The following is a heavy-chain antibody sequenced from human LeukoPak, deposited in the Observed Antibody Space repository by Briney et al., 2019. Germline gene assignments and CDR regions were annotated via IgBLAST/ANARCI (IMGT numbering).Heavy chain of an antibody. V-gene: IGHV3-30*18. D-gene: IGHD3-3*01. CDR1: GFTFSSCA. CDR3: AKDFNPVANYDFWGRSHYYMDV. Sequence: GGSLRLSCAASGFTFSSCAMHWVRQAPGKGLEWVAVISYDGSNKYYADSVKGRFTISRDNSKNTLYLQMNSLRAEDTAVYYCAKDFNPVANYDFWGRSHYYMDVWGKGTTVTVSS. J-gene: IGHJ6*03. CDR2: ISYDGSNK.